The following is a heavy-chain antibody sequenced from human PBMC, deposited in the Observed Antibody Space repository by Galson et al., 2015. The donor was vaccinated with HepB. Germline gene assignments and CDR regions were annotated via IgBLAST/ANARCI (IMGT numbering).Heavy chain of an antibody. J-gene: IGHJ4*02. CDR2: TYYRSKWYN. D-gene: IGHD3-10*01. CDR1: GDSVSGNSAA. V-gene: IGHV6-1*01. Sequence: CAISGDSVSGNSAAWNWIRQSPSRGLEWLGRTYYRSKWYNDYAVSVKSRITINPDTSKNQSSLQLNFVTPDDTAVSYCAREWFGEFSWLGSWGQGTLVTVSS. CDR3: AREWFGEFSWLGS.